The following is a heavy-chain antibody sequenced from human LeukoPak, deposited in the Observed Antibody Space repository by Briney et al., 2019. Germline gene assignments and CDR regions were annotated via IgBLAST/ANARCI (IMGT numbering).Heavy chain of an antibody. Sequence: GGSLRLSCAASGFTFSSYAMSWVRQAPGKGLEWVSAISGSGGSTYYADSVKGRFTISRDNSKNTLYLQMNSLRAEDTAVYYCAKDQRGDYDFWSGYYTSFDYWGQGTLVTVSS. CDR2: ISGSGGST. V-gene: IGHV3-23*01. CDR1: GFTFSSYA. D-gene: IGHD3-3*01. CDR3: AKDQRGDYDFWSGYYTSFDY. J-gene: IGHJ4*02.